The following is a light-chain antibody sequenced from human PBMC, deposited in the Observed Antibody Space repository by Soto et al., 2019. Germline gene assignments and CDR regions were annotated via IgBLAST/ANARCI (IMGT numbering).Light chain of an antibody. Sequence: DVQMTQSLYTLSASVGDRVTITCRASQSISSWLAWYQQKPGKAPKLLIYDASSLESGVPSRFSGSGSGTEFTLTISSLRPDDFATYYCQQYKSYSGTFGQGTKVDI. CDR3: QQYKSYSGT. CDR1: QSISSW. CDR2: DAS. V-gene: IGKV1-5*01. J-gene: IGKJ1*01.